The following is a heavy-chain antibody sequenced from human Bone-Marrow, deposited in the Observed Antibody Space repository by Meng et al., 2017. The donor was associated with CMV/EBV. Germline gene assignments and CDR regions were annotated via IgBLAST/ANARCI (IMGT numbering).Heavy chain of an antibody. V-gene: IGHV3-30-3*01. CDR3: ARQLVWRSWFDP. J-gene: IGHJ5*02. Sequence: GGSLRLSCAASGFTFSDYAMHWVRQAPGKGLEWLTVISNAGSIKYYADSVKGRFTISRDNAKNSLYLQMNSLRAEDTAVYYCARQLVWRSWFDPWGQGTLVTVSS. CDR2: ISNAGSIK. D-gene: IGHD6-13*01. CDR1: GFTFSDYA.